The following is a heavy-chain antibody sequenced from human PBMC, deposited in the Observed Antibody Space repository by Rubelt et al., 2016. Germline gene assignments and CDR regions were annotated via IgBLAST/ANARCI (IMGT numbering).Heavy chain of an antibody. Sequence: QLQLQDSGPGLVKPSETLSLTCTVSGGSISSSSYYWGWIRQPPGKGLEWIGSIYYSGSTYYNPSLKGRGTISVDTSKNQFSLKLSSVTAADTAVYYCAITSELGAAPDYWGQGTLVTVSS. V-gene: IGHV4-39*01. J-gene: IGHJ4*02. D-gene: IGHD6-6*01. CDR3: AITSELGAAPDY. CDR1: GGSISSSSYY. CDR2: IYYSGST.